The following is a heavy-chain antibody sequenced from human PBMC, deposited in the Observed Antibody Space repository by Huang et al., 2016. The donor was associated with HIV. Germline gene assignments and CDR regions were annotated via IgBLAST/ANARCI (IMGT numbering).Heavy chain of an antibody. CDR3: ATKTAGMDI. CDR2: IKQDESEK. V-gene: IGHV3-7*02. J-gene: IGHJ6*02. CDR1: TFTFGAYG. Sequence: VESGGRSVQPGGSIKLSCVGSTFTFGAYGMSWVRQPPGKGLERGANIKQDESEKYYVDSGKGRFNISRENARKVLFLEMDDLRVEDTAIYFCATKTAGMDIWGQGTTVTVSS. D-gene: IGHD1-7*01.